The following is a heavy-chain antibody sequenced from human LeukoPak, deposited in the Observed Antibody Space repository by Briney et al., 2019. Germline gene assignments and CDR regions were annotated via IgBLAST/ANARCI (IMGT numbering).Heavy chain of an antibody. CDR3: GASEIS. J-gene: IGHJ5*02. V-gene: IGHV3-7*01. CDR1: AFTFSNYW. Sequence: PGGSLRLSCAASAFTFSNYWMSWVRQAPGKGLEWVANIKEDGSEKNYVDSVKGRFTISRDNAKNSLYLQMNSLRAADTSVYYCGASEISWGQGTLVTVSS. D-gene: IGHD1-14*01. CDR2: IKEDGSEK.